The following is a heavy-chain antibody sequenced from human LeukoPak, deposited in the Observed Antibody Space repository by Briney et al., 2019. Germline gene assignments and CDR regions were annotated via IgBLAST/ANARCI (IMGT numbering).Heavy chain of an antibody. Sequence: SETLSLTCTVSGGSISSGDYYWSWIRQPPGKGLEWIGDIYYSGSTYYNPSLKSRATISVDTSKHQFSLKLSSVTAADTAMYYCARGGIAAASNWGQGTLVTVSS. CDR3: ARGGIAAASN. CDR2: IYYSGST. CDR1: GGSISSGDYY. D-gene: IGHD6-13*01. V-gene: IGHV4-30-4*01. J-gene: IGHJ4*02.